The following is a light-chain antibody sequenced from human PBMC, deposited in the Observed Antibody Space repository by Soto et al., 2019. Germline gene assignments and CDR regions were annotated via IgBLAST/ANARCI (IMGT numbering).Light chain of an antibody. CDR2: EVN. J-gene: IGLJ2*01. Sequence: QSALTQPASVSGSPGQSITISCTGTSDDVGGYNYVSWYQQHPGKAPKLMIFEVNNRPSGVSNRFSGSRSGNTASLTISGLQAEDEADYYCSSYRSGKTLVVFGGGTKLTGL. CDR1: SDDVGGYNY. V-gene: IGLV2-14*01. CDR3: SSYRSGKTLVV.